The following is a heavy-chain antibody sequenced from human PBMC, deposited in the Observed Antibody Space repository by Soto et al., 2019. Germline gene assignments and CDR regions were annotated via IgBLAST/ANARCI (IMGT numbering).Heavy chain of an antibody. V-gene: IGHV1-46*01. D-gene: IGHD3-3*01. CDR3: ARSSGGNFGIIIEGSNWFDP. J-gene: IGHJ5*02. CDR2: INPHGGST. Sequence: SVKFSCKAPGDTFTSYYLNWVRQAPGQGLEWMGVINPHGGSTKYAQKLQGRITMTRDTSRSTVYMELGSLRSDDTAIYYCARSSGGNFGIIIEGSNWFDPWGQGTLVTVSS. CDR1: GDTFTSYY.